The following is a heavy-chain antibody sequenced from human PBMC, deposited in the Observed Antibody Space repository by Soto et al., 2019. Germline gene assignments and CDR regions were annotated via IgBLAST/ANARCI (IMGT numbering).Heavy chain of an antibody. J-gene: IGHJ4*02. CDR2: IKSKTDGGTI. D-gene: IGHD3-22*01. Sequence: PVASLRPSYTSSGFTFSNVWLRGLRQVSGKGLEWVGRIKSKTDGGTIDYAAPVKGRFTISRDDSKNTLYLQMNSLKTEDTAVYYCTTDVRTVITYYFDYWGQGT. CDR3: TTDVRTVITYYFDY. V-gene: IGHV3-15*01. CDR1: GFTFSNVW.